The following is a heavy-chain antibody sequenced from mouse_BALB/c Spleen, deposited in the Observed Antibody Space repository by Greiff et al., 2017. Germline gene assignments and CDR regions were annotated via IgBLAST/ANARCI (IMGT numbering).Heavy chain of an antibody. D-gene: IGHD2-14*01. Sequence: VQVVESGAELVRPGSSVKISCKASGYAFSSYWMNWVKQRPGQGLEWIGQIYPGDGDTNYNGKFKGKATLTADKSSSTAYMQLSSLTSEDSAVYFCAREAVRRPWFAYWGQGTLVTVSA. CDR1: GYAFSSYW. CDR3: AREAVRRPWFAY. J-gene: IGHJ3*01. CDR2: IYPGDGDT. V-gene: IGHV1-80*01.